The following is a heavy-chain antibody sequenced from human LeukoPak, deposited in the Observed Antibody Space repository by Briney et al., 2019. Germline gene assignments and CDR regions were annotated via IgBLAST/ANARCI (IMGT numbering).Heavy chain of an antibody. CDR1: SGSINSALYY. V-gene: IGHV4-39*01. CDR3: ARHTIFCSFINCSPFDP. J-gene: IGHJ5*02. Sequence: SETLSLTCTVSSGSINSALYYWAWIRQTPEQQLEWIGSVSHDGITKYSPSLGGRVSLSADTSKNAFFMEVHSVTAADSAIYYCARHTIFCSFINCSPFDPWGQGTLVTVSS. CDR2: VSHDGIT. D-gene: IGHD3-3*01.